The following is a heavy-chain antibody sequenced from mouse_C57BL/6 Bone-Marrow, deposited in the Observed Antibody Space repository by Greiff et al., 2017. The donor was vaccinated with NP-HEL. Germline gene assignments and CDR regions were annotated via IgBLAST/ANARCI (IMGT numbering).Heavy chain of an antibody. Sequence: LMESGPGLVKPSQSLSLTCSVTGYSLTSGYYWNWIRRFPGNKLEWVGSISYDGSNNYSLSLKNRISITRDTSKNQFFLKLNSVTAEDTATYYCARAYGNYRDYWGQGTTLTVSS. J-gene: IGHJ2*01. V-gene: IGHV3-6*01. CDR2: ISYDGSN. CDR3: ARAYGNYRDY. D-gene: IGHD2-10*02. CDR1: GYSLTSGYY.